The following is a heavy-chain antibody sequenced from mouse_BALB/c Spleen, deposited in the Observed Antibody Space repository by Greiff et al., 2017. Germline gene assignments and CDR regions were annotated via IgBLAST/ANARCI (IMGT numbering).Heavy chain of an antibody. CDR1: GYSFTSHY. V-gene: IGHV1S135*01. CDR2: IDPFNGGT. J-gene: IGHJ1*01. Sequence: EVQRGESGPELMKPGASVKISCQASGYSFTSHYMHWGKQSHGKSLEWIGYIDPFNGGTSYNQKFKGKATLTVDKSSSTAYMHLSSLTSEDSAVYYCARWYFDVWGAGTTVTVSS. CDR3: ARWYFDV.